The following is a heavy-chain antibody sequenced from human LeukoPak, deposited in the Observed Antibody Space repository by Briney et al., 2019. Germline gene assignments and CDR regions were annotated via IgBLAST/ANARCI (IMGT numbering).Heavy chain of an antibody. CDR1: GFTFSSYA. Sequence: GGSLRLSCAASGFTFSSYAMHWVRQAPGKGLEWVSYISSSSSTIYYADSVKGRFTISRDNAKNSLYLQMNSLRAEDTAVYYCARAASSSPFDYWGQGTLVTVSS. CDR3: ARAASSSPFDY. CDR2: ISSSSSTI. J-gene: IGHJ4*02. V-gene: IGHV3-48*01. D-gene: IGHD6-6*01.